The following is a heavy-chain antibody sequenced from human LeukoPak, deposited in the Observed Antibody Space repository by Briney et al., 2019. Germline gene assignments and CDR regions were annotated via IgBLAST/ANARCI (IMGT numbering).Heavy chain of an antibody. CDR2: IRSKANSYAT. CDR1: GFTFSGSA. Sequence: PGRSLRLSCAASGFTFSGSAMHWVRQASGKGLEWVGRIRSKANSYATAYAASVKGRFTISRDDSKNTAYLQMNSLKTEDTAVYYCTRLDSSGWSDYWGQGTLVTVSS. CDR3: TRLDSSGWSDY. D-gene: IGHD6-19*01. V-gene: IGHV3-73*01. J-gene: IGHJ4*02.